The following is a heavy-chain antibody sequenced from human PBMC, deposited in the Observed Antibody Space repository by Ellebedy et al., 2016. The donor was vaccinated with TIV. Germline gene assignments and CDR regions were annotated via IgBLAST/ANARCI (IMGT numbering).Heavy chain of an antibody. V-gene: IGHV3-74*01. CDR3: ARLNYDSSGYYPPLYYFDY. CDR1: GFTFSSYW. J-gene: IGHJ4*02. CDR2: INSDGSST. D-gene: IGHD3-22*01. Sequence: GGSLRLXCAASGFTFSSYWMHWVRQAPGKGLVWVSRINSDGSSTSYADSVKGRFTISRDNAKNTLYLQMNSLRAEDTAVYYCARLNYDSSGYYPPLYYFDYWGQGTLVTVSS.